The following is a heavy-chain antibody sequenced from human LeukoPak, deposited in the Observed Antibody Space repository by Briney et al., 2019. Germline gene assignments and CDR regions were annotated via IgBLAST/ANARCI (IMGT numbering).Heavy chain of an antibody. V-gene: IGHV1-69*13. J-gene: IGHJ6*02. CDR1: GYTFTSYA. D-gene: IGHD2-15*01. CDR3: ARGVVVAATNIYYYYYGMDV. CDR2: IIPIFGTA. Sequence: SVKVSCKASGYTFTSYAMHWVRQAPGQGLEWMGGIIPIFGTANYAQKFQGRVTITADESTSTAYMELSSLRSEDTAVYYCARGVVVAATNIYYYYYGMDVWGQGTTVTVSS.